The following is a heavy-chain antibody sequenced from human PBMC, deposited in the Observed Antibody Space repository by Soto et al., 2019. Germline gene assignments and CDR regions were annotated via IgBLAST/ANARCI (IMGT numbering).Heavy chain of an antibody. CDR1: GGSISSYY. CDR2: IYYSGST. J-gene: IGHJ5*02. D-gene: IGHD2-15*01. Sequence: PSETLSLTCTVSGGSISSYYWSWIRQPPGKGLEWIGYIYYSGSTNYNPSLKSRVTISVDTSKNQFSLKLSSVTAADTAVYYCAREITATRSYWFDPWGQGTLVT. CDR3: AREITATRSYWFDP. V-gene: IGHV4-59*01.